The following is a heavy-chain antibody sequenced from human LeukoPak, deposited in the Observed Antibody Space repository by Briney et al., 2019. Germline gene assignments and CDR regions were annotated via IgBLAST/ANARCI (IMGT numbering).Heavy chain of an antibody. CDR1: GGSFSGYY. CDR3: ARTLVLRYFGRFDP. D-gene: IGHD3-9*01. CDR2: INHSGST. Sequence: SETLSLTCAVYGGSFSGYYWSWIRQPPGKGLEWIGEINHSGSTNYNPSLKSRVTISVDTSKNQFSLKLSSVTAADTAVYYCARTLVLRYFGRFDPWGQGTLVTVSS. V-gene: IGHV4-34*01. J-gene: IGHJ5*02.